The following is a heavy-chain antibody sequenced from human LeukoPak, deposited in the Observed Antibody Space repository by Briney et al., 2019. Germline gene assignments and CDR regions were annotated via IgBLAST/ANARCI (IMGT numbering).Heavy chain of an antibody. CDR2: ISWNSGSI. CDR1: GFTFDDYA. Sequence: PGGSLRLSCAASGFTFDDYAMHWVRQAPGKGLEWVSGISWNSGSIGYADSVKGRFTISRDNAKNSLYLQMNSLRAEDTALYYCAKGDVWGQGTTVTVSS. CDR3: AKGDV. J-gene: IGHJ6*02. V-gene: IGHV3-9*01.